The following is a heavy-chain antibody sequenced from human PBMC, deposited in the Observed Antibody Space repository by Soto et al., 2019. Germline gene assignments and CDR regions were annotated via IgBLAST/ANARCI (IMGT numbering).Heavy chain of an antibody. V-gene: IGHV3-23*01. CDR2: ISGSGGGT. CDR1: GFTFSSYA. Sequence: GGSLRLSCAASGFTFSSYAMSWVRQAPGKGLEWVSAISGSGGGTYYADSVKGRFTISRDNSKNTLYLQMNSLRAEDTAVYYCAKSYGDYVDFDSWGQGTLVTVSS. J-gene: IGHJ4*02. D-gene: IGHD4-17*01. CDR3: AKSYGDYVDFDS.